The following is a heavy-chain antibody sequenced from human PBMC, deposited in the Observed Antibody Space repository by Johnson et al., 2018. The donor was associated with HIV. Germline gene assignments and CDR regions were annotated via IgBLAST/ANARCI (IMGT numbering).Heavy chain of an antibody. Sequence: QVQLVESGGGVVQPGRSLRLSCAASGFTFSIYGMHWVRQAPGKGLEWVSVIYSGGSTYYADSVQGRFTISRDNSKNTLYLQMNSLRAEDTAVYYCVSVPMIVVLDGAFDIWGQGTMVTVSS. D-gene: IGHD3-22*01. V-gene: IGHV3-NL1*01. CDR3: VSVPMIVVLDGAFDI. J-gene: IGHJ3*02. CDR2: IYSGGST. CDR1: GFTFSIYG.